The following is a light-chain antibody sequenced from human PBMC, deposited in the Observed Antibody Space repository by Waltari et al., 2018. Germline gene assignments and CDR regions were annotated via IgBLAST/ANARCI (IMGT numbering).Light chain of an antibody. Sequence: QSALTQPASVSGSPGQSLTIPCTGSSSDVGGDDSVSWYEDHPGQAPKVLIYDLNKRPSGVSDRFSGSTSGNTASLTISGLQAEDEATFYCSSQSTKNGVIFGGETKVTVL. CDR3: SSQSTKNGVI. J-gene: IGLJ2*01. CDR2: DLN. CDR1: SSDVGGDDS. V-gene: IGLV2-14*03.